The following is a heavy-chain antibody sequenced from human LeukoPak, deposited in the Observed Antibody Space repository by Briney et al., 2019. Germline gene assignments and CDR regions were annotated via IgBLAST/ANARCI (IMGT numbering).Heavy chain of an antibody. Sequence: SETLSLTCTVSGGSISSYYWSWIRQPPGKGLEWIGYIYYSGSTNYNPSLKSRVTISVDTSKNQFSLKLSSVTAADTAVYYCARHVTSSSGLWYWGQGTLVTVSS. D-gene: IGHD6-19*01. CDR1: GGSISSYY. V-gene: IGHV4-59*08. CDR2: IYYSGST. CDR3: ARHVTSSSGLWY. J-gene: IGHJ4*02.